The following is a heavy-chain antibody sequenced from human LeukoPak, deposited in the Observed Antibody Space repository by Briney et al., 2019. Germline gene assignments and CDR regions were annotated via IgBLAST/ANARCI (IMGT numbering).Heavy chain of an antibody. Sequence: GGSLRLSCAASGFTFSSYWMSWVRQAPGKGLEWVANIKQVGSEKYYVDSVKGRFTISRDNAKNSLYLQMNSLRAEDTAVYYCARAGDVDTAMVIDYWGQGTLVTVSS. D-gene: IGHD5-18*01. CDR2: IKQVGSEK. J-gene: IGHJ4*02. CDR3: ARAGDVDTAMVIDY. V-gene: IGHV3-7*03. CDR1: GFTFSSYW.